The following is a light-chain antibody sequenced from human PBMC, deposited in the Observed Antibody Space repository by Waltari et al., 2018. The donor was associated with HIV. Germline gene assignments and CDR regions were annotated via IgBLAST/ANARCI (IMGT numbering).Light chain of an antibody. CDR1: ASNIGNNF. Sequence: QSVLTQAPSVSRPPGQRVIMSCSGRASNIGNNFVSWFQQVSGRTPRLVIYRSDQRPSGVPDRISAAKAGSSATLAITGLQSGDEAVYFCASWDDNLSHWVFGGGTKVTV. J-gene: IGLJ3*02. CDR3: ASWDDNLSHWV. CDR2: RSD. V-gene: IGLV1-47*01.